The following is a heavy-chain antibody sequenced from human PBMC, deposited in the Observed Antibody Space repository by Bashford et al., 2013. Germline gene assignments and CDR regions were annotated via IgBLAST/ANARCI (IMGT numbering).Heavy chain of an antibody. J-gene: IGHJ3*02. V-gene: IGHV3-23*05. D-gene: IGHD4-17*01. CDR2: IDYSGTSK. CDR3: AKDRDDYGDPECFDI. Sequence: VRQAPGKGLEWISYIDYSGTSKDYPDSVKGRFTISRDNSKDTLYLQMNSLRAEDTAVYYCAKDRDDYGDPECFDIWGLGTMVTVSS.